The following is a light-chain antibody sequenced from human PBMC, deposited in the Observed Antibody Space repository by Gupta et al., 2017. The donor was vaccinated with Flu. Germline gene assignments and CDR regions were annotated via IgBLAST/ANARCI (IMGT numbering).Light chain of an antibody. CDR2: QNN. Sequence: QSVLTQPVSASGTPGQTVTISCSGSSSNIGENPVYWYHPFAGTAPRLLISQNNQRPSGVPDRFSGSKSGTSASLVIGGLRSEDEADFYCAVWDDRLSSWVFGGGTKLTVL. CDR3: AVWDDRLSSWV. CDR1: SSNIGENP. J-gene: IGLJ3*02. V-gene: IGLV1-47*01.